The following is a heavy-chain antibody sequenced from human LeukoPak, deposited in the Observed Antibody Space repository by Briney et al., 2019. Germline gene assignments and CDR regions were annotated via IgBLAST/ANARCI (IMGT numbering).Heavy chain of an antibody. J-gene: IGHJ4*02. D-gene: IGHD3-22*01. Sequence: GGSLRLSCAASGFTFSSSAMSWVRQAPGKGLEWASSISGSGPSTDYADSVKGRFTISRDKSKNTLYLQMNSLRAEDTAVYYCARLPTFYYDSSHYHYDYWGQGTLVTVPS. V-gene: IGHV3-23*01. CDR3: ARLPTFYYDSSHYHYDY. CDR1: GFTFSSSA. CDR2: ISGSGPST.